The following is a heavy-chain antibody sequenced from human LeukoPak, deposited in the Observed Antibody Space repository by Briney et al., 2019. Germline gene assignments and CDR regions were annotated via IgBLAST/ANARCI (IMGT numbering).Heavy chain of an antibody. CDR2: TYYRSKWYN. J-gene: IGHJ6*03. D-gene: IGHD6-6*01. CDR1: GDSVSSNSAG. CDR3: ARDLREYTSSGRTGSRFYMDV. Sequence: SQTLSLTCAISGDSVSSNSAGWNWIRQSPSRGLEWLGRTYYRSKWYNDDAVSVKSRITINPDTSKNQFSLRLNSVTPEDTAVYYCARDLREYTSSGRTGSRFYMDVWAKGTTVTVSS. V-gene: IGHV6-1*01.